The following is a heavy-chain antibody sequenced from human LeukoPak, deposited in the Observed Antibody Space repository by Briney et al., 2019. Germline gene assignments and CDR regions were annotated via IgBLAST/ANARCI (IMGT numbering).Heavy chain of an antibody. J-gene: IGHJ6*03. V-gene: IGHV3-21*01. D-gene: IGHD1-14*01. CDR3: ARAREALPGIPYYYYMDV. CDR2: ISSSSSYI. CDR1: GFTFSSYS. Sequence: PGGSLRLSCAASGFTFSSYSMNWVRQAPGKGLEWVSSISSSSSYIYYADSVKGRFTISRDNAKNSLYLQMNSLRAEDTAVYYCARAREALPGIPYYYYMDVWGKGTTVTVSS.